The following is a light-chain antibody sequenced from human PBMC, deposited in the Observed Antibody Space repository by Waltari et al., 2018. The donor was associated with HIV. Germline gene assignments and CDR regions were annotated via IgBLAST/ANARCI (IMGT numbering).Light chain of an antibody. CDR3: QQLNIFPLT. CDR1: QDINNH. CDR2: AAS. J-gene: IGKJ4*01. V-gene: IGKV1-9*01. Sequence: DIQLTQSPSFLSASVGDIFTITCRASQDINNHLAWYQQKPGKAPKLLIFAASTLQSGVPSRFSGSASGTEFTLTISSLQPEDFATYYCQQLNIFPLTFGGGTKVDIK.